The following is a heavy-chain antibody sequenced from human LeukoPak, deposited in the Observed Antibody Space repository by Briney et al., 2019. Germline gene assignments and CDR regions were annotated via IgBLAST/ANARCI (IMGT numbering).Heavy chain of an antibody. CDR1: GGSISSGGYY. D-gene: IGHD3-22*01. Sequence: KPSETLSLTCTVSGGSISSGGYYWSWIRQHPGKGLEWIGYIYYSGSTYYNPSLKSRVTISVDTSKNQFSLKLSSVTAADTAVYYCASSTHIYYDSSGYPFDYWGQGTLATVSS. CDR2: IYYSGST. J-gene: IGHJ4*02. CDR3: ASSTHIYYDSSGYPFDY. V-gene: IGHV4-31*03.